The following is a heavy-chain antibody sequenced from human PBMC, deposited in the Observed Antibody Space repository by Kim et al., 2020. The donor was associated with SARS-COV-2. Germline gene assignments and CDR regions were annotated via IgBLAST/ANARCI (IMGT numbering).Heavy chain of an antibody. CDR1: GYTFTSYG. CDR3: ARLYTIGWEYCGGDCWVSFDY. J-gene: IGHJ4*02. CDR2: ISAYNGNT. Sequence: ASVKVSCKASGYTFTSYGISWVRQAPGQGLEWMGWISAYNGNTNYAQKLQGRVTMTTDTSTSTAYMELRSLRSDDTAVYYCARLYTIGWEYCGGDCWVSFDYWGQGTLVTVSS. D-gene: IGHD2-21*02. V-gene: IGHV1-18*04.